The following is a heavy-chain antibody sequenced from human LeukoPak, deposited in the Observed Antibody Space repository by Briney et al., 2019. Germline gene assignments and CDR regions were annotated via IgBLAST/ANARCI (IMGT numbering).Heavy chain of an antibody. J-gene: IGHJ4*02. CDR1: GFTFYDYY. D-gene: IGHD6-13*01. V-gene: IGHV3-11*06. Sequence: GGSLRLSCAASGFTFYDYYISWFRQAPGNGLEWVSYISSTSKYIDYGDSVKGRFTISRDNSKNTLYLQMNSLRAEDTAVYYCARAAPNEYSSSWYNLDYWGQGTLVTVSS. CDR2: ISSTSKYI. CDR3: ARAAPNEYSSSWYNLDY.